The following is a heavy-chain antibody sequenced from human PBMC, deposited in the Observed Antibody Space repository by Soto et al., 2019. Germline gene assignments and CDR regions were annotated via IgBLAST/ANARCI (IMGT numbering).Heavy chain of an antibody. V-gene: IGHV4-31*03. CDR1: GGSISSGGYY. Sequence: PSETLSLTCTVSGGSISSGGYYWSWIRQHPGKGLEWIGYIHYSGSTYYNPSLKSRVTISVDTSKNQFSLKLSSVTAADTAVYCCARRPRGDYAIDYWGQGTLVTVSS. CDR2: IHYSGST. D-gene: IGHD4-17*01. J-gene: IGHJ4*02. CDR3: ARRPRGDYAIDY.